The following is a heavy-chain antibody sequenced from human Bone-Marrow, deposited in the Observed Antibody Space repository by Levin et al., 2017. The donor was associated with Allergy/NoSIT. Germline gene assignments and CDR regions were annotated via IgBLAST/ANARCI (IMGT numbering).Heavy chain of an antibody. D-gene: IGHD1-14*01. J-gene: IGHJ4*02. CDR3: AREGTPQSWDY. CDR1: GYSMSSDYY. CDR2: INESGTT. V-gene: IGHV4-38-2*02. Sequence: ESLKISCAVSGYSMSSDYYWGWIRQPPGKGLEWIGNINESGTTYYNPSLKSRVTISVDTSKNQFSLKLTSMTAADTAVYYCAREGTPQSWDYWGQGTLVSVSS.